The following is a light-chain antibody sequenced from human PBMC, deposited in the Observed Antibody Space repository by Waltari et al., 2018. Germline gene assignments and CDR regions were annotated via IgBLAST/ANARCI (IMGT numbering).Light chain of an antibody. Sequence: QSALTQPASVSGSPGQSITISCTGTSSDVGSYNLVSWYQQSPGKAPKLMIDEVIRRPAGLSNRLPGPKSGNTASLTIAGLQAEDEADYYCCSYGGSGTYVMFGGGTKVTVL. J-gene: IGLJ3*02. CDR2: EVI. CDR1: SSDVGSYNL. V-gene: IGLV2-23*02. CDR3: CSYGGSGTYVM.